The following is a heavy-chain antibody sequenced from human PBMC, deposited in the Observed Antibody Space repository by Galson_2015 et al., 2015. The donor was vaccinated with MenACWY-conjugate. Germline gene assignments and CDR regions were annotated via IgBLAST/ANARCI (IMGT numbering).Heavy chain of an antibody. J-gene: IGHJ6*02. CDR3: ARDSGYGMDV. CDR1: GFTVSSNY. Sequence: SLRLSCAASGFTVSSNYMSWVRQAPGKGLEWVSVFYSGGGKYYADSVKGRFTISRDNSKNTLYLQMNSLRAEDTAVYYCARDSGYGMDVWGQGTTVTVPS. V-gene: IGHV3-53*01. D-gene: IGHD6-25*01. CDR2: FYSGGGK.